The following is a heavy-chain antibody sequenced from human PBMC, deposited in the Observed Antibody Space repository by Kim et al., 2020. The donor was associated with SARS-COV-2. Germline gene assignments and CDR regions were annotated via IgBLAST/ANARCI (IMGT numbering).Heavy chain of an antibody. Sequence: SETLSLTCTVSGGSISSYYWSWIRQPPGKGLEWIGYIYYSGSTNYNPSLKSRVTISVDTTKNQFSLKLSSVTAADTAMYYCASLTRTTGTTYFDYWGQGTLVTVSS. D-gene: IGHD1-1*01. J-gene: IGHJ4*02. CDR1: GGSISSYY. CDR3: ASLTRTTGTTYFDY. CDR2: IYYSGST. V-gene: IGHV4-59*01.